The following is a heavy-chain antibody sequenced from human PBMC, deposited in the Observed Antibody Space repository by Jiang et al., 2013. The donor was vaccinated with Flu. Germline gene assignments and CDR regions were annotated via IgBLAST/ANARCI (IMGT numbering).Heavy chain of an antibody. CDR3: ARVVAAATGTPGNYYYGMDV. CDR1: GDSISSTTYY. CDR2: IYYSGTT. D-gene: IGHD2-15*01. V-gene: IGHV4-39*01. Sequence: GPGLVKPSETLSLTCTVSGDSISSTTYYWGWIRQPPGKGLEWIGSIYYSGTTYYNPSLKSRVTISVDTSKNQFSLKVNSATAADTAVYYCARVVAAATGTPGNYYYGMDVWGPRDHGHRLL. J-gene: IGHJ6*02.